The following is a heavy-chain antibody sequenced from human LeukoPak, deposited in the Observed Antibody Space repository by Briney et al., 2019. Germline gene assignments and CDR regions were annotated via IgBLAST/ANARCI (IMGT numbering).Heavy chain of an antibody. CDR2: MDQDGSDK. V-gene: IGHV3-7*01. CDR1: GFTLSDYW. Sequence: GGSLRLSCAASGFTLSDYWMGWVRQAPGKGLEWVANMDQDGSDKNYVGSVKGRFTISRDDAKNSLYLQMNSLRAEDTAVYYCARDKNPGIAADWGQGTLVTVSS. D-gene: IGHD6-13*01. J-gene: IGHJ4*02. CDR3: ARDKNPGIAAD.